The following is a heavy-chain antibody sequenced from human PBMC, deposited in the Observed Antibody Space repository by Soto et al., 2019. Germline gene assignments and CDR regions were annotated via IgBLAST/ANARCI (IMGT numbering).Heavy chain of an antibody. D-gene: IGHD1-7*01. CDR3: ASMINGTTYYYGMDV. J-gene: IGHJ6*02. Sequence: ASVEVSCKASGYTFTSYGISWVRQAPGQGLEWTGWISAYNGNTNYAQKLQGRVTMTTDTSTSTAYMELRSLRSDDTAVYYCASMINGTTYYYGMDVWGQGTTVTVSS. V-gene: IGHV1-18*01. CDR1: GYTFTSYG. CDR2: ISAYNGNT.